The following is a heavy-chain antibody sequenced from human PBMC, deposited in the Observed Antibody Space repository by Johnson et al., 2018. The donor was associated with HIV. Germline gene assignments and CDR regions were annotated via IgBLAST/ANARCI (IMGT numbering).Heavy chain of an antibody. Sequence: QMLLVESGGGVVQPGRSLRLSCEASGFPFSSYAMHWVRQAPGKGLEWVAVISYDGSNKYYADSVKGRFTISRDNSKNTLYLQMNSLRAGDTAVYYCARGLAYCGGDCSPDAFDIWGQGTMVTVSS. V-gene: IGHV3-30-3*01. CDR1: GFPFSSYA. CDR2: ISYDGSNK. J-gene: IGHJ3*02. CDR3: ARGLAYCGGDCSPDAFDI. D-gene: IGHD2-21*02.